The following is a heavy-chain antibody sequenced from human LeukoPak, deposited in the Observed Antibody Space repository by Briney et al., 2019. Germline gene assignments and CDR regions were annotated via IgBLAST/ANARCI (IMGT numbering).Heavy chain of an antibody. CDR2: INPNSGGT. V-gene: IGHV1-2*02. D-gene: IGHD2-2*01. Sequence: ASVKVSCKASGYTFTGYYMHWVRQAPGQGLERMGWINPNSGGTNYAQKFQGRVTMTRDTSISTAYMELSRLRSDDTAVYYCARAGYCSSTSCQGPWFDPWGQGTLVTVSS. CDR3: ARAGYCSSTSCQGPWFDP. CDR1: GYTFTGYY. J-gene: IGHJ5*02.